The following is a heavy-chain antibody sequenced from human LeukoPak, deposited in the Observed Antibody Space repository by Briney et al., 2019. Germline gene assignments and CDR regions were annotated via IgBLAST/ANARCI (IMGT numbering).Heavy chain of an antibody. CDR3: ARAAYDNSGYLTL. CDR2: IWYDGTNK. J-gene: IGHJ4*02. V-gene: IGHV3-33*01. Sequence: GGSLRLTCVASGFTFSSYGMHWVRQAPGKGLEWVAVIWYDGTNKYYADSVKGRFTISRDSPKNTLYLQMNSLRAEDTAVYYCARAAYDNSGYLTLWGQGTLVTVSS. D-gene: IGHD3-22*01. CDR1: GFTFSSYG.